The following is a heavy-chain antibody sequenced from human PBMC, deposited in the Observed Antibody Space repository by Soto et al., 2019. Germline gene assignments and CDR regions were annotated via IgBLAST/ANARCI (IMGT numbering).Heavy chain of an antibody. CDR2: VISASGSV. D-gene: IGHD5-18*01. Sequence: QVQLVQSVAAVKKPGSSVQISCQASGRICSSVRISWVRLVPGPGLQWVGGVISASGSVRYAQKFQDRVSNSAVNSTGVGYLQLRSVSSEDTAIYSCARVGRRDAYNYVLDHWGPGTMVTVSS. CDR1: GRICSSVR. CDR3: ARVGRRDAYNYVLDH. J-gene: IGHJ1*01. V-gene: IGHV1-69*06.